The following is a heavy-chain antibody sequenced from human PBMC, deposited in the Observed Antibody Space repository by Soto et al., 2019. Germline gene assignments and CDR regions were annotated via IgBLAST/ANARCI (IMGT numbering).Heavy chain of an antibody. J-gene: IGHJ3*02. Sequence: QVQLQESGPGLVKPSETLSLTCTVSGGSISSYYWSWIRQPPGKGLEWIGYIYYSGSTNYNPSPKRRVTIAVDTSKHQFSLKLSSVAAADTAVYYYARESKDYGDYSGEAFAIWGQGTMVTVSS. CDR3: ARESKDYGDYSGEAFAI. CDR2: IYYSGST. CDR1: GGSISSYY. D-gene: IGHD4-17*01. V-gene: IGHV4-59*01.